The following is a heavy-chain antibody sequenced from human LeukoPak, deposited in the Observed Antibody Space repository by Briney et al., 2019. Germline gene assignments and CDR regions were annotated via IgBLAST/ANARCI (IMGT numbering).Heavy chain of an antibody. CDR3: AREGEQLGLDY. CDR1: GGPISSHY. D-gene: IGHD6-13*01. CDR2: IYYSGST. J-gene: IGHJ4*02. V-gene: IGHV4-59*11. Sequence: PSETLSLTCTVSGGPISSHYWSWIRQPPGKGLEWIGYIYYSGSTNYNPSLKSRVTISVDTSKNQFSLKLSSVTAADTAVYYCAREGEQLGLDYWGQGTLVTVSS.